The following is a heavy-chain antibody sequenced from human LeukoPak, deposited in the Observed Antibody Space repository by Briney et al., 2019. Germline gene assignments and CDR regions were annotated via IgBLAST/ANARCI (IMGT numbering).Heavy chain of an antibody. V-gene: IGHV1-69*04. Sequence: SVKVSCKASGGTFSSYAIGWVRQAPGQGLEWMGRIIPILGTANYAQKFQGRVTITADKSTSTAYMELSSLRPEDTAVYYCASQSRGVTVTYLPNWGQGTLVTVSS. CDR2: IIPILGTA. J-gene: IGHJ4*02. CDR1: GGTFSSYA. D-gene: IGHD4-17*01. CDR3: ASQSRGVTVTYLPN.